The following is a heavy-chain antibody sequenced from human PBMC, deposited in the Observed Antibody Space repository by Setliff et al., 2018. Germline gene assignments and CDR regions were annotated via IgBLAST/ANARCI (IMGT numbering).Heavy chain of an antibody. CDR2: IKQDGSER. CDR3: ARGAHAYGY. CDR1: GFTFSSYW. J-gene: IGHJ4*02. D-gene: IGHD5-18*01. V-gene: IGHV3-7*01. Sequence: GGSLRLSCAASGFTFSSYWMTWVRQAPGKGREWVANIKQDGSERPYVDSVKGRFTISRDNAKNSLYLQITSLRAEDTAVYYCARGAHAYGYWGQGTLVTVS.